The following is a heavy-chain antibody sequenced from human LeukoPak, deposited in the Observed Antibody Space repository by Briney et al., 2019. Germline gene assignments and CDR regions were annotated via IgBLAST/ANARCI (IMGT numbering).Heavy chain of an antibody. D-gene: IGHD1-26*01. CDR3: AKDHNSGGVDL. CDR1: GFTFSSYG. V-gene: IGHV3-30*18. J-gene: IGHJ5*02. Sequence: GRSLRLSCAASGFTFSSYGMHWIRQAPGKGLEWVAVISYDGSNKYYADSVKGRFTISRDNSKNTLYLQMNSLRAEDTAVYYCAKDHNSGGVDLWGQGTLVTVSS. CDR2: ISYDGSNK.